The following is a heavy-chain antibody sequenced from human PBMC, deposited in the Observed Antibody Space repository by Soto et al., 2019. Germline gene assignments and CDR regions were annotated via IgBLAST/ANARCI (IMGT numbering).Heavy chain of an antibody. CDR1: GLTFSNYA. D-gene: IGHD1-7*01. J-gene: IGHJ4*02. V-gene: IGHV3-23*01. CDR3: AKNQERELPRVIDF. Sequence: GGSLRLPCATSGLTFSNYAMSWVRQAPGGGLEWVSSMSGSSSTTYYADSVRGRFTISRDRSKNTLYLQMSSLRAEDTALYYCAKNQERELPRVIDFWGQGTMVTVYS. CDR2: MSGSSSTT.